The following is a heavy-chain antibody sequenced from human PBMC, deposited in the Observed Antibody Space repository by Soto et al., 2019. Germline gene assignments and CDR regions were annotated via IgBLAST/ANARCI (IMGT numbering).Heavy chain of an antibody. CDR2: AGPSGSST. CDR1: GFTFGSYA. D-gene: IGHD3-22*01. V-gene: IGHV3-23*01. Sequence: GGSLRRSCAASGFTFGSYAMIWVRLAPGKGLEWVSVAGPSGSSTFYADSVRGRFTISRDNVENTLYLQMNSLRVADTALYFCARTYYYDSTGYYRTFDYWGQGTLVTVSS. J-gene: IGHJ4*02. CDR3: ARTYYYDSTGYYRTFDY.